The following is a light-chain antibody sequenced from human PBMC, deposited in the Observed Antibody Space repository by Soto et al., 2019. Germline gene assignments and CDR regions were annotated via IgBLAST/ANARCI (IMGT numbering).Light chain of an antibody. CDR3: SSHAGRNNYVL. Sequence: QSVLTQPPSASGSPGQSVTISCTGTSSDIGYYNYVSWYQQHPGKAPKLMIYEVNKRPSGVPDRFSGSRSGNTASLTVSGLQAEDEAAYYCSSHAGRNNYVLFGGGTQLTVL. V-gene: IGLV2-8*01. J-gene: IGLJ7*01. CDR2: EVN. CDR1: SSDIGYYNY.